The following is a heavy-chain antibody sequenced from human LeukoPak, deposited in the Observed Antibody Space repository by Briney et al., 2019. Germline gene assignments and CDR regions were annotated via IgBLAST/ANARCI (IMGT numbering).Heavy chain of an antibody. Sequence: SVKVSCKASGYTFTDYYINWVRQAPGQGLEWMGWINPNSGGTNYALKFQGRVTMTRDTSIRTAYMELSRLRSDDTAVYYCARGRSSSWYNWFDPWGQGTLVTVSS. CDR2: INPNSGGT. D-gene: IGHD6-13*01. CDR1: GYTFTDYY. V-gene: IGHV1-2*02. CDR3: ARGRSSSWYNWFDP. J-gene: IGHJ5*02.